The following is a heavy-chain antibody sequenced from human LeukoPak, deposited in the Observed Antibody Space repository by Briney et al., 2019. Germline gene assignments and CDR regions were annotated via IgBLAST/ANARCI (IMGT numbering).Heavy chain of an antibody. V-gene: IGHV3-30-3*01. CDR1: GFTFSMYA. CDR2: ISYDASNT. J-gene: IGHJ3*02. CDR3: ARPQAPYDSSGYSRGAFDI. Sequence: GGSLRLSCAASGFTFSMYAMHWVRQAPGKGLEWVAVISYDASNTYYADSLKGRFTISRDNSTNTLYLQVKSLRAEDTAGYYCARPQAPYDSSGYSRGAFDIWGQGTMVTVSS. D-gene: IGHD3-22*01.